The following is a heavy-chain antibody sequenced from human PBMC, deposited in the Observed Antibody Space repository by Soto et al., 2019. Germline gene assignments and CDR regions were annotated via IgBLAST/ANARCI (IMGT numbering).Heavy chain of an antibody. D-gene: IGHD1-26*01. V-gene: IGHV4-34*01. CDR1: GGSFSGYY. CDR2: INHSGST. J-gene: IGHJ4*02. Sequence: PSETLSLTCAVYGGSFSGYYWSWIRQPPGKGLGWIGEINHSGSTNYNPSLKSRVTISVDTSKNQFSLKLSSVTAADTAVYYCARVTAVVGATSGDYWGQGILVTVSS. CDR3: ARVTAVVGATSGDY.